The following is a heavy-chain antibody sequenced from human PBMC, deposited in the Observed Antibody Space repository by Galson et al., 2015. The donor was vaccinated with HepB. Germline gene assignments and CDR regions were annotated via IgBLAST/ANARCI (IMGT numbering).Heavy chain of an antibody. CDR1: GVTFSRYW. J-gene: IGHJ2*01. CDR2: IWYDGSKK. Sequence: SLRLSCAASGVTFSRYWMHWVRQVPGKGLEWVGMIWYDGSKKNYADSVKSRFTISRDNPRNTLYLDMDIVTADDTAVYYCARSPVNWYFDLWGRGTLVTFSS. CDR3: ARSPVNWYFDL. V-gene: IGHV3-33*08.